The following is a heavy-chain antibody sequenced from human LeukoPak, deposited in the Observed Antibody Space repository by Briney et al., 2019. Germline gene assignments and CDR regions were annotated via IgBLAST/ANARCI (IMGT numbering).Heavy chain of an antibody. J-gene: IGHJ5*02. Sequence: PSETLSLTCAVYGGSFSGYYWSWIRQPPGKGLEWIGEINHSGSTNYNPSLKSRVTISVDTSKNQFSLKLSSVTAADTAVYYCAIEYNWNYGKWFDPWGQGTVVTVSS. CDR3: AIEYNWNYGKWFDP. CDR1: GGSFSGYY. CDR2: INHSGST. V-gene: IGHV4-34*01. D-gene: IGHD1-7*01.